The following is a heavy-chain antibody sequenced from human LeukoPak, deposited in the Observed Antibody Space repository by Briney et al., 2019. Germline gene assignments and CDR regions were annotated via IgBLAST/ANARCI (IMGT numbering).Heavy chain of an antibody. J-gene: IGHJ4*02. V-gene: IGHV3-23*01. CDR2: ISGSGGST. CDR1: GFTFGSYA. Sequence: GGSLRLSCAASGFTFGSYAMSWVRQAPGKGLEWVSAISGSGGSTYYTDSVKGRFTISRDNSKNTLYLQMESLRAEDTALYYCVSRYNSDPDYWGQGTLVTVSS. D-gene: IGHD2/OR15-2a*01. CDR3: VSRYNSDPDY.